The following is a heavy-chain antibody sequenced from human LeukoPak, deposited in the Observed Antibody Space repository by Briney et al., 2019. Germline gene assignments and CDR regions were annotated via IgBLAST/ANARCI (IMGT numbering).Heavy chain of an antibody. CDR1: GGSINSGTYY. CDR3: ARHKYSSQNSDGFDI. D-gene: IGHD2-15*01. CDR2: IDSSGNT. Sequence: SETLSLTCTVSGGSINSGTYYWGWIRQSPGKGLEWIGGIDSSGNTFYNPSLKSRVTISVDTSKNQFSLKVNSVTAADTAVYYCARHKYSSQNSDGFDIWGQGTMVTVSS. V-gene: IGHV4-39*01. J-gene: IGHJ3*02.